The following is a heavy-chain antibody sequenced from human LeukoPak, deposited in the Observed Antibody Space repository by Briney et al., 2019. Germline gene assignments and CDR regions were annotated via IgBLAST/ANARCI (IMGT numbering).Heavy chain of an antibody. J-gene: IGHJ4*02. Sequence: GGSLRLSCAASGFIFREYAMAWVRQAPGKGLEWVSGISGADNHIYYAASVKGRFTISKDNSKNTLSLQMNSLRAEDTAVYYCARDPGDGYNYVDYWGQGTLVTVSS. V-gene: IGHV3-23*01. D-gene: IGHD5-24*01. CDR1: GFIFREYA. CDR3: ARDPGDGYNYVDY. CDR2: ISGADNHI.